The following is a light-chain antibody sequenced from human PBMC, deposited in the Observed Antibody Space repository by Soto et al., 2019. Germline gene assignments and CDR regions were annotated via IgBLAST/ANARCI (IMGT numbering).Light chain of an antibody. CDR3: AKWDDSLSVYV. CDR2: RND. CDR1: NSRSGSNY. V-gene: IGLV1-47*01. Sequence: QSVLTQPPSASGTPGQRVTISCSTTNSRSGSNYVYWYQQLPGAAPKLLIYRNDQRPSGVPDRFSASKSGTSASLAISGLRSEDEADYFCAKWDDSLSVYVFGGGTKVTVL. J-gene: IGLJ6*01.